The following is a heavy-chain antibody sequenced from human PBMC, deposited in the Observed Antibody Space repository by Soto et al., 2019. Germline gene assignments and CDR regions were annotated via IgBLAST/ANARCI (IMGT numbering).Heavy chain of an antibody. CDR2: ISGSGGST. CDR3: ARSNFGIADAFDI. D-gene: IGHD6-13*01. V-gene: IGHV3-23*01. Sequence: GGSLRLSCAASGFTFSSYAMSWVRQAPGKGLEWVSAISGSGGSTYYADSVKGRFTISRDNSKNTLYLQMNSLRAEYTAVYYCARSNFGIADAFDIWGQGTMVTVSS. CDR1: GFTFSSYA. J-gene: IGHJ3*02.